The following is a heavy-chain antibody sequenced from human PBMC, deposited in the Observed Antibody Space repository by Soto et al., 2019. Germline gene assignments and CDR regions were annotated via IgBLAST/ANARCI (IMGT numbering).Heavy chain of an antibody. Sequence: SETLPRTWTVSRSSVSSGSNYWSCIRQPPGKGLEWIGYIHYTGTTDYNPSLKSRVTMSLDTSKNQFSLNLSSVTAAETAVYYCARGANTDRTSSQYSQDWGQGILVTVS. D-gene: IGHD6-6*01. CDR2: IHYTGTT. J-gene: IGHJ1*01. V-gene: IGHV4-61*01. CDR1: RSSVSSGSNY. CDR3: ARGANTDRTSSQYSQD.